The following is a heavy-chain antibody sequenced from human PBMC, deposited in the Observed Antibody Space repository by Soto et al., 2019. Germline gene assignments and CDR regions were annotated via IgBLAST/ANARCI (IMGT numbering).Heavy chain of an antibody. D-gene: IGHD3-3*01. CDR1: GGTFSSYA. CDR3: ARDRVGSMITIFGVAPTAEPNDAFDI. J-gene: IGHJ3*02. CDR2: IIPIFGTA. Sequence: SVKVSCKASGGTFSSYAISWVRQAPGQGLEWMGGIIPIFGTANYAQKFQGRVTITADESTSTAYMELSSLRSEDTAVYYCARDRVGSMITIFGVAPTAEPNDAFDIWGQGTMVTVSS. V-gene: IGHV1-69*13.